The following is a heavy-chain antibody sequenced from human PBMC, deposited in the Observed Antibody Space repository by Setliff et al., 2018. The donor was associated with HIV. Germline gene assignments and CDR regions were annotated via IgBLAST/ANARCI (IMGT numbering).Heavy chain of an antibody. D-gene: IGHD3-3*01. Sequence: SETLSLTCAVSGVSISSFDWWTWVRQPPGKGLEWIGEISHSGTNYNPSLKSRVTMSVDNSKNQFSLRLSSVTAADAAVYFCARRRSPPSGFYSKYYMDVWGKGTTVTVSS. CDR3: ARRRSPPSGFYSKYYMDV. V-gene: IGHV4-4*02. CDR1: GVSISSFDW. CDR2: ISHSGT. J-gene: IGHJ6*03.